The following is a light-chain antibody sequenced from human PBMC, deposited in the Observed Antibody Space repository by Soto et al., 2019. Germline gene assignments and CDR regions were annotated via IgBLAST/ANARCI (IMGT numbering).Light chain of an antibody. CDR2: TNN. Sequence: QSVLTQPPSASGTPGQRVPISCSGSSSNIGSNTVNWYQQLPGKAPKLLIYTNNQRPSGVPDRFSGSKSCTSASLAISGLQSEDVADYYCAAWDGSLNGYVFGTGTKLTV. J-gene: IGLJ1*01. CDR1: SSNIGSNT. V-gene: IGLV1-44*01. CDR3: AAWDGSLNGYV.